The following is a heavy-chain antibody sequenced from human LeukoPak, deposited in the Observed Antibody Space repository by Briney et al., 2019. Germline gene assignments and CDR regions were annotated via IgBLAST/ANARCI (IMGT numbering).Heavy chain of an antibody. CDR2: INHSGSA. J-gene: IGHJ4*02. V-gene: IGHV4-34*01. CDR3: YQRSHGSGTVF. D-gene: IGHD3-10*01. Sequence: SETLSLTCAVYGGSFSGYYWNWIRQPPGKGLEWIGEINHSGSANYNPSLKSRVTISLDTSKNQFSLKLSSVTAADTAVYYCYQRSHGSGTVFWGQGTLVTVSS. CDR1: GGSFSGYY.